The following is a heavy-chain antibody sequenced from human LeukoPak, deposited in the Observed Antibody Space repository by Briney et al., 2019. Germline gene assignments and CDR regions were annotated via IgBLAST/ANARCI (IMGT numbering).Heavy chain of an antibody. CDR1: GYTFTSYG. CDR2: ISAYNGNT. CDR3: ASWALRNDILTGYDY. Sequence: ASVKVSCKASGYTFTSYGISWVRQAPGQGLEWMGWISAYNGNTNYAQKLQGRVTMTTDTSTSTAYMELRSLRSDDTAVYYCASWALRNDILTGYDYWGQGTLVTVSS. V-gene: IGHV1-18*01. J-gene: IGHJ4*02. D-gene: IGHD3-9*01.